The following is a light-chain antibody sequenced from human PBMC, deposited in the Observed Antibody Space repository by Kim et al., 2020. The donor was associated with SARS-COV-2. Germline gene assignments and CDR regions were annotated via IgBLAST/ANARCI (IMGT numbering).Light chain of an antibody. CDR3: QQYNNWPPWT. Sequence: SPGERATLSGRARQSDSSNLAWYQQKPGQAPRLLIDGASTRATGIPARFSGSGSGTEFTLTISRLQAEDFAVYYCQQYNNWPPWTFGRGTKVDIK. J-gene: IGKJ1*01. CDR2: GAS. V-gene: IGKV3-15*01. CDR1: QSDSSN.